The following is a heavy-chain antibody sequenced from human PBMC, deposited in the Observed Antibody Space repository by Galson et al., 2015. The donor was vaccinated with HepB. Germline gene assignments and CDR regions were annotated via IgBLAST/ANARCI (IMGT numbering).Heavy chain of an antibody. Sequence: ETLSLTCTVSGASIRSYYWSWIRQPPGKGLEWIGYTFYSGSAKYNPSLKSRVTISIDTSKNQFSLKLTSVTAADTAIYYCAGFPGGGGHAFDYWGQGSLVSVSS. D-gene: IGHD2-15*01. CDR2: TFYSGSA. CDR3: AGFPGGGGHAFDY. V-gene: IGHV4-59*01. J-gene: IGHJ4*02. CDR1: GASIRSYY.